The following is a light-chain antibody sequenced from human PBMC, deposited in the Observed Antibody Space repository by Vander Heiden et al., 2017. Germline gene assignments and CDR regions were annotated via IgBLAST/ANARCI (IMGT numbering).Light chain of an antibody. CDR3: QVWDRNAVV. J-gene: IGLJ3*02. Sequence: SYDLTQPLSVSVAPGQTARIACGGDTIGTKSVHWYHQRPGQAPVLVIDRDTNRPSGIPERFSGSNSGNTATLTISGSQAGYEGDYFCQVWDRNAVVFVGGTKLTVL. CDR2: RDT. V-gene: IGLV3-9*01. CDR1: TIGTKS.